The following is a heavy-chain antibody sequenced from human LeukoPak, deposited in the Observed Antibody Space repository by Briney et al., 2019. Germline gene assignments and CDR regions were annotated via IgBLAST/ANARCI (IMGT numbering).Heavy chain of an antibody. D-gene: IGHD1-26*01. CDR2: TYCRPNCYS. CDR1: GDSGSRNGVA. V-gene: IGHV6-1*01. CDR3: ARGQNSAFDS. Sequence: SQTLSLICGISGDSGSRNGVAWYWIRQSPSRVLEWLGRTYCRPNCYSDYALSMKSRITIISDTSNNQFYRHLNSVTPEDTAVYYCARGQNSAFDSWGQGTQVTVSP. J-gene: IGHJ4*02.